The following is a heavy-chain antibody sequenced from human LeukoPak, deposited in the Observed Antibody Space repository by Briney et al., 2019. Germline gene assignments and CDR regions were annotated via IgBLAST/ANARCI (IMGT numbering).Heavy chain of an antibody. CDR3: ARAFYDSSCYYSSY. CDR2: IYSGGST. V-gene: IGHV3-53*01. J-gene: IGHJ4*02. D-gene: IGHD3-22*01. Sequence: PGGSLRLSCAASGFTGSSNYMSWVRQAPGKGLEWVSVIYSGGSTYYADSVKGRFTISRDNSKNTLYLQINSLRAEDTAVYYCARAFYDSSCYYSSYWGQGTLVTVSS. CDR1: GFTGSSNY.